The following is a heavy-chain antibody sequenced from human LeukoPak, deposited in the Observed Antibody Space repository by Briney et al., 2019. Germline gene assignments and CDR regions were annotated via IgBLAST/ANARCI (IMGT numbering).Heavy chain of an antibody. CDR3: ARDLRRYSYGPFAY. V-gene: IGHV4-39*07. Sequence: KPSETLSLTCTVSGGSISTSNYYWGWIRQPPGKGLEWIGNIFYSGSTYYSPSLRSRVTISLDTSRNQFSLKLNSVTAADTAVYYCARDLRRYSYGPFAYWGQGTLVTASS. CDR2: IFYSGST. D-gene: IGHD5-18*01. CDR1: GGSISTSNYY. J-gene: IGHJ4*02.